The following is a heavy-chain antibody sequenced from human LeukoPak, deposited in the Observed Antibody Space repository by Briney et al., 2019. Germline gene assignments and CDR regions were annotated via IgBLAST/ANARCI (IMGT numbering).Heavy chain of an antibody. V-gene: IGHV3-30*18. J-gene: IGHJ4*02. CDR2: ISYDGSNK. D-gene: IGHD3-3*01. Sequence: PGGSLRLSRAASGFTFSSYGMHWVRQAPGKGLEWVAVISYDGSNKYYADSVKGRFTISRDNSKNTLYLQMNSLRAEDTAVYYCAKEGGYDFWSGYYGGYFDYWGQGTLVTVSS. CDR3: AKEGGYDFWSGYYGGYFDY. CDR1: GFTFSSYG.